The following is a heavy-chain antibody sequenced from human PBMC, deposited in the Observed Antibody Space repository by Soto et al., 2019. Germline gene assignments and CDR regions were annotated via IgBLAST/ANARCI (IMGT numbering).Heavy chain of an antibody. CDR1: GFTFSSYG. D-gene: IGHD6-19*01. CDR3: AKDRIAVARPYYYYGMDV. V-gene: IGHV3-30*18. CDR2: ISYDGSNK. J-gene: IGHJ6*02. Sequence: GGSLRLSCAASGFTFSSYGMHWVRQAPGKGLEWVAVISYDGSNKYYADSVKGRFTISRDNSKNTLYLQMNSLRAEDTAVYYCAKDRIAVARPYYYYGMDVWGQGTTVTVYS.